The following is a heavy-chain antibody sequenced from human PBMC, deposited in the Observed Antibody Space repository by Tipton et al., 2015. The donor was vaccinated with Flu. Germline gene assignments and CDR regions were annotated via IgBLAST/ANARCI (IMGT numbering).Heavy chain of an antibody. Sequence: LRLSCAVSGDSISSDYFWGWIRQPPGKGLEWIATIHRSGSTKYNPSLKSRVTISVDTSKNQFSLQLRSVTAADTAVYYCARDPSLGMPDFFDFWGQGTLVTASS. CDR1: GDSISSDYF. V-gene: IGHV4-38-2*02. CDR3: ARDPSLGMPDFFDF. CDR2: IHRSGST. D-gene: IGHD2-2*01. J-gene: IGHJ4*02.